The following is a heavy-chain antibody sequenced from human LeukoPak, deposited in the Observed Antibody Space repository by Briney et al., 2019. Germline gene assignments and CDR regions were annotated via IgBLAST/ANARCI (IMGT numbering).Heavy chain of an antibody. V-gene: IGHV3-30*03. Sequence: PGGSLRLSCAASGFTFSSYGMHWVRQAPGKGLEWVAVISYDVGKKYYADSVKGRFTISRDNAKNSLYLQMNSLRAEHTSVYYCARDLTDPPYYYYYIDVWGKGTTVTISS. CDR3: ARDLTDPPYYYYYIDV. CDR2: ISYDVGKK. CDR1: GFTFSSYG. J-gene: IGHJ6*03.